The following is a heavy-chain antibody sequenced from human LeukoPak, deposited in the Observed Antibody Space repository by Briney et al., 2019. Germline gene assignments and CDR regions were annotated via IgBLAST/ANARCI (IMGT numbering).Heavy chain of an antibody. V-gene: IGHV3-7*01. CDR3: ARDNTYCSGSRCYDRFDY. D-gene: IGHD2-15*01. CDR1: GFSLSAYC. J-gene: IGHJ4*02. Sequence: GGSQTLFCAASGFSLSAYCVTWARQARGEGRECLTNINREGSRKNHVDSVKGRFTISTDNAENSLFLQMNSLTAEDTAVYYCARDNTYCSGSRCYDRFDYWGQGTLVTVSS. CDR2: INREGSRK.